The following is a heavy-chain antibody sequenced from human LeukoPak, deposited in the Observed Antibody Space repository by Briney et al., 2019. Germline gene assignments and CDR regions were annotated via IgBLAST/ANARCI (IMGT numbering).Heavy chain of an antibody. Sequence: SVKVSCKASGYTFTSYGISWVRQAPGQGLEWMGGIIPIFGTANYAQKFQDRVTLTRDTSASTAYMELNSLSSEDTAVYYCARVPLSDPSGHYYPHWGQGTLVIVSS. CDR3: ARVPLSDPSGHYYPH. CDR2: IIPIFGTA. CDR1: GYTFTSYG. J-gene: IGHJ1*01. D-gene: IGHD3-22*01. V-gene: IGHV1-69*05.